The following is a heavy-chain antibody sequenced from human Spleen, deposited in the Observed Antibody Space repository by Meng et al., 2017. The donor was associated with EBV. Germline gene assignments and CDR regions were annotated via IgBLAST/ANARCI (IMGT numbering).Heavy chain of an antibody. CDR2: IYHGGDT. CDR3: ARRGVDYYDSSAWG. Sequence: HGQVGVSGPGRVTPPGTLSLTCAVSGGSISSSTWWTWVRQPPGKGLEWIGEIYHGGDTNYNPSLKSRVTISVDKSKNQFSLKVRSVTAADTAVYYCARRGVDYYDSSAWGWGQGALVTVSS. V-gene: IGHV4-4*03. D-gene: IGHD3-22*01. CDR1: GGSISSSTW. J-gene: IGHJ4*02.